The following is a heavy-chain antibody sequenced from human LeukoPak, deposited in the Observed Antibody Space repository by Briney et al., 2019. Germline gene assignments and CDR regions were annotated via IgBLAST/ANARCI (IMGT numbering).Heavy chain of an antibody. CDR1: GFTFSSYA. J-gene: IGHJ5*02. CDR3: VNPYRTTPGDSWFDP. CDR2: ISGSGALT. Sequence: GGSLRLSCAASGFTFSSYAMSWVRQAPGKGLEWVSAISGSGALTYYADSVKGRFTISRDNSRNTLYLEMNSLRAEDTAIYYCVNPYRTTPGDSWFDPWGQGTLVTVSS. V-gene: IGHV3-23*01. D-gene: IGHD3-16*01.